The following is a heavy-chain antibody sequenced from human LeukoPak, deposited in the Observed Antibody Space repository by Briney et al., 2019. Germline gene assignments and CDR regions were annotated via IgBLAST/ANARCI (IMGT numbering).Heavy chain of an antibody. D-gene: IGHD2-15*01. J-gene: IGHJ6*02. CDR2: INPSGGST. CDR1: GCTFTSYY. V-gene: IGHV1-46*01. Sequence: ASVKVSCKASGCTFTSYYMHWVRQAPGQGLEWMGIINPSGGSTSYAQKFQGRVTMTRDTSTSTVYMELSSLRSEDTAVYYCARDSMLLGYCSGGSCNTHYYYYYGMDVWGQGTTVTVSS. CDR3: ARDSMLLGYCSGGSCNTHYYYYYGMDV.